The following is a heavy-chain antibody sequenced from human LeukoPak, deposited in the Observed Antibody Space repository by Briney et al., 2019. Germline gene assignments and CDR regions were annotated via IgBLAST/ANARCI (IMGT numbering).Heavy chain of an antibody. V-gene: IGHV3-23*01. Sequence: PGGSLRLSCAASGFTFSSYAMSWVRLAPGKGLEWVSAITGSADDTYHVDSVKGRFTISRDNSKNTLYLQMTSLRAEDTAIYYCAKRVTKYGSGWIDYWGQGTLVTVSS. CDR2: ITGSADDT. J-gene: IGHJ4*02. CDR3: AKRVTKYGSGWIDY. D-gene: IGHD6-19*01. CDR1: GFTFSSYA.